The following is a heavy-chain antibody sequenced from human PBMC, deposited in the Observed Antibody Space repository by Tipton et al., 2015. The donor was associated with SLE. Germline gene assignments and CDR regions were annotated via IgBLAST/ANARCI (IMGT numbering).Heavy chain of an antibody. CDR1: GGSISSYY. CDR3: ARMFSSSYDY. Sequence: LRFSCTVSGGSISSYYWSWIRQPPGKGLEWIGYIYYSGSTNYNPSLKSQVTISVDTSKNQFSLKLSSVTAADTAVYYCARMFSSSYDYWGQGTLVTVSS. J-gene: IGHJ4*02. D-gene: IGHD6-13*01. CDR2: IYYSGST. V-gene: IGHV4-59*01.